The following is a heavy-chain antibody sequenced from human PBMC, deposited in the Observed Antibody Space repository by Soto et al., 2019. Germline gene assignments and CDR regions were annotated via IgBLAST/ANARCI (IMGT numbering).Heavy chain of an antibody. V-gene: IGHV1-69*01. CDR2: IIPIFGAP. D-gene: IGHD5-18*01. CDR1: GGTFSNTA. J-gene: IGHJ4*02. CDR3: ATPAEPLDTAMLKGLAH. Sequence: QVQLVQSGAEVKKPGSSVKVSCKASGGTFSNTAFIWVRQAPGQGLEWKGGIIPIFGAPNYAQKFQGRLIISADDSASKAYTELNTLTSEDTAVYYCATPAEPLDTAMLKGLAHWGQGTLVTVSS.